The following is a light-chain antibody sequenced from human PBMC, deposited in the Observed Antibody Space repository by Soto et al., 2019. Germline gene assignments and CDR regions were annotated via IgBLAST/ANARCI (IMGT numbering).Light chain of an antibody. J-gene: IGKJ1*01. Sequence: DIQMTQSPLTLSASVGDRVTITCRASQSINRYLAWYQQKPGKAPQLLIYDASHLKSGVPSRFSGSGSGTDFTLTISSLLPEDLATYFCQQYNGPWTFGQGTK. CDR2: DAS. CDR1: QSINRY. V-gene: IGKV1-5*01. CDR3: QQYNGPWT.